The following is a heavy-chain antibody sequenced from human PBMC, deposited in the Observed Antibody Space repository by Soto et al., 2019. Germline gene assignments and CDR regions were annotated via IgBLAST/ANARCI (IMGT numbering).Heavy chain of an antibody. CDR2: ISWNSGNI. D-gene: IGHD4-17*01. Sequence: GGSLRLSCAASGFTFNDYAMHWVRQVPGKGLEWVSGISWNSGNIGYADSVKGRFTISRDNAKNSLYLQMNSLRAEDTALYYCAIFRTVTTPFDYWGRGTLVTVSS. CDR1: GFTFNDYA. J-gene: IGHJ4*02. CDR3: AIFRTVTTPFDY. V-gene: IGHV3-9*01.